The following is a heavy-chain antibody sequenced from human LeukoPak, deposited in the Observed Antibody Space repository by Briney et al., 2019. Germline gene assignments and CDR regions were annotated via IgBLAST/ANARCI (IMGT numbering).Heavy chain of an antibody. J-gene: IGHJ4*02. CDR3: ARAPANGPAARIFDY. Sequence: SETLSLTCAVYGGSFSGYYWSWIRQPPGEGLEWIGEINHSGSTNYNPSLKSRVTISVDTSKNQFSLKLSSVTAADTAVYYCARAPANGPAARIFDYWGQGALVTVSS. CDR2: INHSGST. V-gene: IGHV4-34*01. CDR1: GGSFSGYY. D-gene: IGHD2-2*01.